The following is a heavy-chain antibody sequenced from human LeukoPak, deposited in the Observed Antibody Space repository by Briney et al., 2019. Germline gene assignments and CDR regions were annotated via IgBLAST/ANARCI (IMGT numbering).Heavy chain of an antibody. CDR3: ARDREYCSGGSCYRPTDYYYGMDV. CDR2: ISSSSSYI. J-gene: IGHJ6*02. Sequence: GGSLRLSCAASGFTFSSYSMNWVRQAPGKGLEWVSSISSSSSYIYYADSVKGRFTISRDNAKNSLYLQMNSLRAEDTAVYYCARDREYCSGGSCYRPTDYYYGMDVWGQGTTVTVSS. D-gene: IGHD2-15*01. V-gene: IGHV3-21*01. CDR1: GFTFSSYS.